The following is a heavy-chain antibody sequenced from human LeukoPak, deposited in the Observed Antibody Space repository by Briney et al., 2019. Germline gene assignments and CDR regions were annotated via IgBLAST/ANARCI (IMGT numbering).Heavy chain of an antibody. CDR1: GFTFSSYG. CDR2: LSGSGGST. Sequence: GGSLRLSCAASGFTFSSYGMSWVRQAPGKGLEWVSSLSGSGGSTYYADSVKGRFTISRDNSKNTLYLQMNSLRAEDTAVYYCARGDLKIVGATLVDYWGQGTLVTVSS. CDR3: ARGDLKIVGATLVDY. D-gene: IGHD1-26*01. J-gene: IGHJ4*02. V-gene: IGHV3-23*01.